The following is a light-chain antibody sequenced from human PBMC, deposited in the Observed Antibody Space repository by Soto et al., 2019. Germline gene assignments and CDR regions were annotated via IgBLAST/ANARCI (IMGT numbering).Light chain of an antibody. Sequence: DIQMTQSPSSLSASVGDRVTITCQASHDIPSYLNWYQHKPGKAPKLLFYDASILEAGVPSRFSGSGSGTDFTFTISSLQPEDVATYYCQKCDYPPIFGPGTTVDFK. V-gene: IGKV1-33*01. CDR2: DAS. CDR3: QKCDYPPI. J-gene: IGKJ3*01. CDR1: HDIPSY.